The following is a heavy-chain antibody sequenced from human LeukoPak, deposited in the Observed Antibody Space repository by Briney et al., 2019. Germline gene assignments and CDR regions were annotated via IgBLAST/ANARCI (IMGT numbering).Heavy chain of an antibody. CDR2: IYHSGST. Sequence: SETLSLTCTVSGGSISTSSYYWGWIRQPPGKGLEWIGSIYHSGSTYYNPSLKSRVTISVDTSKNQFSLKLSSVTAADTAVYYCARDDVVLGLVWGQGTLVTVSS. CDR3: ARDDVVLGLV. D-gene: IGHD2-21*01. CDR1: GGSISTSSYY. J-gene: IGHJ4*02. V-gene: IGHV4-39*07.